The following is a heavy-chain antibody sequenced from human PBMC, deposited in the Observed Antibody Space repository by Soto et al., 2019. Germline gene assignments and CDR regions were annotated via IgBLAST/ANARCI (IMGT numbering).Heavy chain of an antibody. Sequence: SETLSLTCSVSGGSISGSYWSWIRQSPGKGLEWLGYVYYTGSTNYSPSLRSRVSISVDTSKNEFSLRLSSVTAADTAVYFCARSVAVPGAHIDYWGQGTQVTVPS. V-gene: IGHV4-59*01. CDR2: VYYTGST. CDR3: ARSVAVPGAHIDY. CDR1: GGSISGSY. D-gene: IGHD6-19*01. J-gene: IGHJ4*02.